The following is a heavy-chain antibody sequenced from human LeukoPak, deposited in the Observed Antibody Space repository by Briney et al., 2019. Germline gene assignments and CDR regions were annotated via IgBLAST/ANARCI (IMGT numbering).Heavy chain of an antibody. CDR2: ISFDGSTT. Sequence: GGSLRLSCAASGFGFSDYGIHWVRRAPGKGPEWITLISFDGSTTYCADSVKGRFTVSRDNSKNTVHLQMSSLSPEDTAVYYCANADTVTTDSRLYYYYGVGVWGQGTTVVVAS. J-gene: IGHJ6*02. CDR3: ANADTVTTDSRLYYYYGVGV. V-gene: IGHV3-30*18. CDR1: GFGFSDYG. D-gene: IGHD4-17*01.